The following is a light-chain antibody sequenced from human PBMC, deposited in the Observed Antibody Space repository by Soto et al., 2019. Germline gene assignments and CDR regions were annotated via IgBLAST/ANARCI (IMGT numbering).Light chain of an antibody. Sequence: QSALTQPASVSGSPGQSITIACTGTIRDVGSYNLVSWYQQRPGEAPKLIISEVRNRPSGISYRFTGSKSGNTASLTISGLQTEDEADYYCSSYTTPSPLVFGGGTKLTAL. CDR2: EVR. J-gene: IGLJ3*02. CDR1: IRDVGSYNL. CDR3: SSYTTPSPLV. V-gene: IGLV2-14*01.